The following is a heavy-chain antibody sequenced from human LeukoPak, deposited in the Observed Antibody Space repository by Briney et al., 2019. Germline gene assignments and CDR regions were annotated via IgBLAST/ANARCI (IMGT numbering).Heavy chain of an antibody. J-gene: IGHJ3*02. CDR1: GYTFTSYD. CDR2: MNPNSGNT. D-gene: IGHD2-21*02. V-gene: IGHV1-8*03. CDR3: ARDSSTDPLNAYDI. Sequence: ASVKVSCKASGYTFTSYDINWVRQATGQGLEWMGWMNPNSGNTGYAQKFQGRVTITRNTSISTAYMELSSLRSEDTAVYYCARDSSTDPLNAYDIWGQGTKVTVSS.